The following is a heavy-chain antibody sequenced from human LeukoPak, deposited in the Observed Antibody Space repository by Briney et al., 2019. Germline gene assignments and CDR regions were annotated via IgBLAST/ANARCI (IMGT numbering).Heavy chain of an antibody. D-gene: IGHD6-6*01. V-gene: IGHV3-64D*09. J-gene: IGHJ4*02. CDR3: VKGYPIAARPSDY. Sequence: PGGSLRLSCSASGFTFSSYAMHWVRQAPGKGLEYVSAISSNGGSTYYADSVKGRFTISRDNSKNTLYLQMSSLRAEDTAVYYCVKGYPIAARPSDYWGQGTLVTVSS. CDR1: GFTFSSYA. CDR2: ISSNGGST.